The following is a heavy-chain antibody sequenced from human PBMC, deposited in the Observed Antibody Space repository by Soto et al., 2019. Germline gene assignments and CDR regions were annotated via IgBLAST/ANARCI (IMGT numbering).Heavy chain of an antibody. D-gene: IGHD3-22*01. V-gene: IGHV4-4*02. CDR3: ARSTPYDSSGYDCYFDY. CDR1: GGSISSSNW. J-gene: IGHJ4*02. Sequence: SETLSLTCAVSGGSISSSNWWSWVRQPPGKGLEWIGEIYHSGSTNYNPSLKSRVTISVDKSKNQFSLKLSSVTAADTAVYYCARSTPYDSSGYDCYFDYWGQGTLVTVSS. CDR2: IYHSGST.